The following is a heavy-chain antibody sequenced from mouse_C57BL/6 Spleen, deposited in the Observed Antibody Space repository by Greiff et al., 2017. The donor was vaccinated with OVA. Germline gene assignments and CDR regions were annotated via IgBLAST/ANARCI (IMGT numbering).Heavy chain of an antibody. J-gene: IGHJ3*01. CDR2: INPSTGGT. Sequence: VHVKQSGPELVKPGASVKISCKASGYSFTGYYMNWVKQSPEKSLEWIGEINPSTGGTTYNQKFKAKATLTVDKSSSTAYMQLKSLTSEDSAVYYCARSGGYGSTWFAYWGQGTLVTVSA. CDR1: GYSFTGYY. CDR3: ARSGGYGSTWFAY. D-gene: IGHD1-1*01. V-gene: IGHV1-42*01.